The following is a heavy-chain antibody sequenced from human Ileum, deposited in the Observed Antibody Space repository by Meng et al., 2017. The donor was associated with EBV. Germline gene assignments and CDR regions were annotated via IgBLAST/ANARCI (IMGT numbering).Heavy chain of an antibody. CDR3: ARDLRVGGAFDY. CDR1: GASVTRSGYY. Sequence: QVQPIQSGPGLVRPSETLSLTCTGSGASVTRSGYYWSWLRQSPGKGLEWLGYVNYNGDSTYNPSLKSRVTIFIDTSKKQFYLNLTSATAADTAIYYCARDLRVGGAFDYWGQGTLVTVSS. V-gene: IGHV4-61*08. J-gene: IGHJ4*02. CDR2: VNYNGDS. D-gene: IGHD1-26*01.